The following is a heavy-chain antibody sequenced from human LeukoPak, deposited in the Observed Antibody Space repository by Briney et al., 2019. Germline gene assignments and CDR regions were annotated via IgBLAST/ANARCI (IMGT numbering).Heavy chain of an antibody. Sequence: GGSLRLSCAASGFTFNTYDMNWVRQAPGKGLEWVSSITSDRRYIYYADSLKGRFTTSRDNAENSLYLRMNSLRAEDTAVYYCARRYSSGWYEDGMDVWGQGTTVTVSS. CDR2: ITSDRRYI. V-gene: IGHV3-21*01. CDR1: GFTFNTYD. D-gene: IGHD6-19*01. CDR3: ARRYSSGWYEDGMDV. J-gene: IGHJ6*02.